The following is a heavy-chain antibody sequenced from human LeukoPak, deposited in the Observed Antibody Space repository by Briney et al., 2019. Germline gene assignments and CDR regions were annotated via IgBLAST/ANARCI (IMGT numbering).Heavy chain of an antibody. D-gene: IGHD5-12*01. CDR2: INPNSGGT. CDR3: AREVLQYSGYGMDV. J-gene: IGHJ6*02. V-gene: IGHV1-2*04. CDR1: GYTFTGYY. Sequence: ASVKVSCKASGYTFTGYYMHWVRQAPGQGLEWMGWINPNSGGTNYAQKFQGWVTMTRDTSISTAYMELSRLRSDDTAVYYCAREVLQYSGYGMDVWGQGTTVTVSS.